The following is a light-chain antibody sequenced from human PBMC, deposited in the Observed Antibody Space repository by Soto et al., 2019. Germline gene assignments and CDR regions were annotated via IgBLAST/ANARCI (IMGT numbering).Light chain of an antibody. CDR2: GAS. J-gene: IGKJ1*01. CDR1: QSVGSY. CDR3: QQYGSSGT. Sequence: EIVLIQSPATLSLSPGERATLSCRASQSVGSYLAWYQHKPGQAPRLLIYGASNRATGIPARFSGSGSGTDFTLTISRLEPEDFAVYYCQQYGSSGTFGQGTKVDI. V-gene: IGKV3-20*01.